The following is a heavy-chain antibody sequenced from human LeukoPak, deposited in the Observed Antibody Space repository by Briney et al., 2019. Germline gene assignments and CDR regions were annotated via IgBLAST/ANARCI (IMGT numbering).Heavy chain of an antibody. CDR1: GGSIGSSTNY. V-gene: IGHV4-39*07. Sequence: SETLSLTCTVSGGSIGSSTNYWGWIRQPPGKGLEWIGSIYYSGSTYYNPSLKSRVTISVDTSKNQFSLKLSSVTAADTAVYYCARDPYCSGGSCYAGGNYWGQGTLVTVSS. J-gene: IGHJ4*02. CDR2: IYYSGST. CDR3: ARDPYCSGGSCYAGGNY. D-gene: IGHD2-15*01.